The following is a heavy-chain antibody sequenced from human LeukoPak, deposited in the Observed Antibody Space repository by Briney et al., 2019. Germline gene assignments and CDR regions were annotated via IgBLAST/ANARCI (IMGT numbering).Heavy chain of an antibody. CDR2: INHSGST. CDR1: GGSFSGYY. Sequence: SETLSLTCAVYGGSFSGYYWSWIRQPPGKGLEWIGEINHSGSTNYNPSLKSRVTISVDTSKNQFSLKLSSVTAADTAVYYCARGGAPYYDFWSGYSPAHAFDIWGQGTMVTVSS. V-gene: IGHV4-34*01. J-gene: IGHJ3*02. CDR3: ARGGAPYYDFWSGYSPAHAFDI. D-gene: IGHD3-3*01.